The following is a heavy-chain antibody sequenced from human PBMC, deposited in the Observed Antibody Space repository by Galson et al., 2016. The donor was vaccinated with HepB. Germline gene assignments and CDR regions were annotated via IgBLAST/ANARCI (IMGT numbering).Heavy chain of an antibody. CDR2: ISKSGDYT. D-gene: IGHD4-11*01. Sequence: SLRLSCAASGFIFSEYAMSWVRQAPGKGLEWVSAISKSGDYTYYADSVKGRFTISRDNSKNTLSLQMNSLRAEDTALYYCAKDLGDRLVTVYYYMDAWGKATAVTVSS. CDR3: AKDLGDRLVTVYYYMDA. J-gene: IGHJ6*03. V-gene: IGHV3-23*01. CDR1: GFIFSEYA.